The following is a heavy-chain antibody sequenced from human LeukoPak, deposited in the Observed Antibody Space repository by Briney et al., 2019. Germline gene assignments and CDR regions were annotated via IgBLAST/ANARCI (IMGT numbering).Heavy chain of an antibody. CDR2: ISGSGGST. J-gene: IGHJ4*02. Sequence: GGSLRLSCATSGFNFYDYAMHWVRQAPGKGLEWVSGISGSGGSTYYADSVKGRFTISRDNSKNTLYLQMNSLRAEDTAVYYCAKVGDGPFDYWGQGTLVTVSS. D-gene: IGHD5-24*01. CDR3: AKVGDGPFDY. CDR1: GFNFYDYA. V-gene: IGHV3-23*01.